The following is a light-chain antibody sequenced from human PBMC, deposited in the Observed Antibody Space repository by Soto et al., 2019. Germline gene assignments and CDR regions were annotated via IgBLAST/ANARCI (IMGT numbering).Light chain of an antibody. V-gene: IGKV1-5*01. CDR1: QSIRSW. Sequence: DIQITHSPSILSASVGDRVTITCRASQSIRSWLAWYQQKPGKAPKLLIYDAYSLESGVPSRFSGRGSGTGFTLTIAGLQPEDFATYYCQQYESYSPLTFGGGTKVDIK. CDR3: QQYESYSPLT. CDR2: DAY. J-gene: IGKJ4*01.